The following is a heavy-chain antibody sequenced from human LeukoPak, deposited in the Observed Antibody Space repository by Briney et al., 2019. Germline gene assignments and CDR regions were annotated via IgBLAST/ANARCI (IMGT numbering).Heavy chain of an antibody. CDR2: ISSSGRAI. D-gene: IGHD3-22*01. J-gene: IGHJ3*02. Sequence: GGSLRLSCAASGFTFSNYEMNWVRQAPGKGLEWVSYISSSGRAIYYADSVEGRFTISRDNAQNSLYVQMNSLRAEDTAVYYCARGGYDSRGYYFNALDIWGEGTMVTVSS. V-gene: IGHV3-48*03. CDR1: GFTFSNYE. CDR3: ARGGYDSRGYYFNALDI.